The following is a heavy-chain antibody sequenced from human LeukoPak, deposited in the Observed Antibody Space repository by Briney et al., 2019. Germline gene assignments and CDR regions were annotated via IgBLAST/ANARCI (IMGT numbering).Heavy chain of an antibody. D-gene: IGHD1-26*01. CDR3: ARLSVIVGAALEYYYYYMDV. V-gene: IGHV4-34*01. CDR2: INHSGST. CDR1: GGSFSGYY. J-gene: IGHJ6*03. Sequence: PSETLSLTCAVYGGSFSGYYWSWIRQPPGKGLEWIEEINHSGSTNYNPSLKSRVTISVDTSKNQFSLKLSSVTAADTAVYYCARLSVIVGAALEYYYYYMDVWGQGTTVTASS.